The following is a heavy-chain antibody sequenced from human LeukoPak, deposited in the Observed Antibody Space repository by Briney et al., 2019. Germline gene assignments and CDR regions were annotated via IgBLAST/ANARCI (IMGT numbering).Heavy chain of an antibody. CDR2: ISGSGGST. CDR3: ANGPFDWTNYYYGMDV. D-gene: IGHD3-9*01. CDR1: GFTFSSYA. V-gene: IGHV3-23*01. J-gene: IGHJ6*02. Sequence: PGGSLRLSCAASGFTFSSYAMSWVRQAPGKGLEWVSAISGSGGSTYYADSVKGRFTISRDNSKNTLYLQMNSLRAEDTAVYYCANGPFDWTNYYYGMDVWGQGTTVTVSS.